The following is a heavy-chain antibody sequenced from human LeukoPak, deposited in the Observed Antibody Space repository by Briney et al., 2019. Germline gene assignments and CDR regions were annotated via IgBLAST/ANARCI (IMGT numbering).Heavy chain of an antibody. V-gene: IGHV4-39*01. J-gene: IGHJ3*02. CDR1: GGSINSSSYY. D-gene: IGHD3-10*01. Sequence: PSETLSLTCTVSGGSINSSSYYWGWIRQPPGKGLEWIGSIYYSGSTYYNPSLKSRVTISVDTSKNQFSLKLSSVTAADTAVDYCARTAIVLLWFGELPYDAFDIWGQGTMVTVTS. CDR2: IYYSGST. CDR3: ARTAIVLLWFGELPYDAFDI.